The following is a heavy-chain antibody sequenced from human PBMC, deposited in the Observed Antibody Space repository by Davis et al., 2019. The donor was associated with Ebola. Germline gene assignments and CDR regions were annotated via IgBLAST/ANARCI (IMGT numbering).Heavy chain of an antibody. CDR3: ARGKELRYFACMDV. CDR1: GFTFSSYW. CDR2: ISSSSSTI. J-gene: IGHJ6*02. V-gene: IGHV3-48*02. D-gene: IGHD3-9*01. Sequence: GGSLRLSCAASGFTFSSYWMSWVRQAPGKGLEWVSYISSSSSTIYYADSVKGRFTISRDNAKNSLYLQMNSLRDEDTAVYYCARGKELRYFACMDVWGQGTTVTVSS.